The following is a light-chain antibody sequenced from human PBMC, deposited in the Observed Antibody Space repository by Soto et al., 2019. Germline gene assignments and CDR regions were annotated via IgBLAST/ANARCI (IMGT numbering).Light chain of an antibody. Sequence: DIAMTQSPLSLPVTPGEPASISCRSSQSLLHSNGYNYLDWYLQKPGQSPQLLIYLGSNRASGVPDRFSGSVSGTDFTLKSSRVEAEDVGVYYCMQALQTPSFGGGTKVEIK. CDR2: LGS. CDR3: MQALQTPS. CDR1: QSLLHSNGYNY. J-gene: IGKJ4*01. V-gene: IGKV2-28*01.